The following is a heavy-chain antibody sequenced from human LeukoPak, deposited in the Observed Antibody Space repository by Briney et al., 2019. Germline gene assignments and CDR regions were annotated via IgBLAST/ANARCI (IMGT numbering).Heavy chain of an antibody. V-gene: IGHV3-23*01. CDR1: GFTFSSYT. Sequence: GGSLRLSCTASGFTFSSYTMSWVRQAPGKGLKWVSTITTGGPNTYYADSVKGRFTVSRDDSKNTLYLQMNGLRAEDTAVYYCAKGSYYDSSGSFYFDYWGQGTLVTVSS. D-gene: IGHD3-22*01. CDR2: ITTGGPNT. CDR3: AKGSYYDSSGSFYFDY. J-gene: IGHJ4*02.